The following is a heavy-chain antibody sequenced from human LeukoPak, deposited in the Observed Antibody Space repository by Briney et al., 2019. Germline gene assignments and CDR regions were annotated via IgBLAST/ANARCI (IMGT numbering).Heavy chain of an antibody. D-gene: IGHD3-22*01. V-gene: IGHV1-69*13. CDR2: IIPIFGTA. J-gene: IGHJ6*02. Sequence: EASVTVSCTASGGTFSSYAISWVRQAPGQGLEWMGGIIPIFGTANYAQKFQGRVTITADESTSTAYMELSSLRSEDTAVYYCASGDSSGYYSRGRPLGMDVWGQGTTVTVSS. CDR1: GGTFSSYA. CDR3: ASGDSSGYYSRGRPLGMDV.